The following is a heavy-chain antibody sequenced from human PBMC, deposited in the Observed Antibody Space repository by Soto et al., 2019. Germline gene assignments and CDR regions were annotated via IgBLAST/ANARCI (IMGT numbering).Heavy chain of an antibody. CDR3: ARVGGHYSYGMDV. J-gene: IGHJ6*04. CDR1: GYTFTNFA. CDR2: INAGSGNT. Sequence: QVQLVQSGAEVKKPGASVKISCRASGYTFTNFAMHWVRQAPGQSPEWMGLINAGSGNTKYSQTLQGRVTITRDTSASTSYMELSRLGSEDTAVYFWARVGGHYSYGMDVWGKGPRVIVSS. V-gene: IGHV1-3*01. D-gene: IGHD3-16*01.